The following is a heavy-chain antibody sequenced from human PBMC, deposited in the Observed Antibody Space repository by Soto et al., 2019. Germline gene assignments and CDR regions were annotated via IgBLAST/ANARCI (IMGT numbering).Heavy chain of an antibody. V-gene: IGHV3-23*01. Sequence: AGGSLRLSCAASGFTFSSYAMSWVRQAPGKGLEWVSAISGSGGSTYYADSVKGRFTISRDNSKNTLYLQMNSLRAEDTAVYYCAKGLDTMTYGRYRLAFWGQGTTVTVSS. CDR2: ISGSGGST. J-gene: IGHJ6*02. CDR3: AKGLDTMTYGRYRLAF. CDR1: GFTFSSYA. D-gene: IGHD3-22*01.